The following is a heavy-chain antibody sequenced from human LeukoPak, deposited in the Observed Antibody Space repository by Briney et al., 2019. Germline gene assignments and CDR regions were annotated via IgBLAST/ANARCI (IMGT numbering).Heavy chain of an antibody. CDR1: GYTFTGYY. CDR3: ARDGDFWSGYYTKVY. V-gene: IGHV1-2*02. J-gene: IGHJ4*02. D-gene: IGHD3-3*01. Sequence: ASVKVYCKASGYTFTGYYMHWVRQAPGQGLESMGWINPNSGGTNYAQKFQGRVTMNRDTSISTVYMELSRLRSDDTAVYYCARDGDFWSGYYTKVYWGQGTLVTVSS. CDR2: INPNSGGT.